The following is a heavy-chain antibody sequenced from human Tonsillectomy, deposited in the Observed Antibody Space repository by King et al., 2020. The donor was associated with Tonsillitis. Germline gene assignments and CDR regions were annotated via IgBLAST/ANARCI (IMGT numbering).Heavy chain of an antibody. V-gene: IGHV3-23*04. J-gene: IGHJ6*02. D-gene: IGHD2-2*01. CDR1: GFTFSSYA. CDR3: AKEESEEYQIAYYYYGMDV. CDR2: ISGSGGST. Sequence: VQLVESGGGLVQPGGSLRLSCAASGFTFSSYAMSWVRQAPGKGLEWVSAISGSGGSTYYADSVKGRFTISRDNSKNTLYLQMNSLRAEDTAVYYCAKEESEEYQIAYYYYGMDVWGQGTTVTVSS.